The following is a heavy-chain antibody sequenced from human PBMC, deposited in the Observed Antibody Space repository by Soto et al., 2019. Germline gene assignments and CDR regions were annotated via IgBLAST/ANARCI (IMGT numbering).Heavy chain of an antibody. J-gene: IGHJ6*02. V-gene: IGHV6-1*01. CDR2: TYYRSKWYN. CDR3: ARVQGILVAGFGLDV. D-gene: IGHD3-22*01. Sequence: QLQQSGPGLVKPSQTLSLTCAISGDSVSSNSAAWNWIRQSPSRGLEWLGRTYYRSKWYNDYAVSMKGRISIDPDTSKNEFSLHLNSVTPYDTAVYYCARVQGILVAGFGLDVWGPGTTVTASS. CDR1: GDSVSSNSAA.